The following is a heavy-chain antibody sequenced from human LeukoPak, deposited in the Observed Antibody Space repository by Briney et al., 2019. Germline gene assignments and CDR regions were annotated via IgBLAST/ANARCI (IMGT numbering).Heavy chain of an antibody. J-gene: IGHJ3*02. Sequence: ASVKVSCKASGGTFSSYAISWVRQAPGQGLEWMGGIIPIFGTANYAQKFQGRVTITTDESTSTAYMELSSLRSEDTAVYYCARQSGESDAFDIWGQGTMVTVSS. CDR2: IIPIFGTA. D-gene: IGHD2/OR15-2a*01. V-gene: IGHV1-69*05. CDR3: ARQSGESDAFDI. CDR1: GGTFSSYA.